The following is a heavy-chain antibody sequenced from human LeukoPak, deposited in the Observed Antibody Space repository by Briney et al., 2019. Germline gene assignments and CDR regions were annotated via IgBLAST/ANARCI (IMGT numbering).Heavy chain of an antibody. CDR2: ISDSGGGT. Sequence: GGSLRLSCAASGFTFSNYAMTWVRHAPEKGLKWVSSISDSGGGTYYEDSGKGRFTISRDKSKNTLYLQMNSLRAEDTAVYYCAKDSGPGSYYPTGDEYWGQGILVTVSS. J-gene: IGHJ4*02. CDR3: AKDSGPGSYYPTGDEY. D-gene: IGHD3-10*01. CDR1: GFTFSNYA. V-gene: IGHV3-23*01.